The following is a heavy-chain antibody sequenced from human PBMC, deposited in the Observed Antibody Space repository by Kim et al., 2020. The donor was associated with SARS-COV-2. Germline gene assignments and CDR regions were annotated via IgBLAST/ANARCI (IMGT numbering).Heavy chain of an antibody. J-gene: IGHJ4*02. V-gene: IGHV3-33*01. CDR1: GFTFSSYG. CDR2: IWYDGGNK. Sequence: GGSLRHSCAVSGFTFSSYGMHWVRQAPGKGLEWVAVIWYDGGNKYYAESVKGRFTISRDNSKNTLYLQMNSLRADDTAVYYCARGRGDIIEATGHLDYWGQGTLVTVSS. D-gene: IGHD1-1*01. CDR3: ARGRGDIIEATGHLDY.